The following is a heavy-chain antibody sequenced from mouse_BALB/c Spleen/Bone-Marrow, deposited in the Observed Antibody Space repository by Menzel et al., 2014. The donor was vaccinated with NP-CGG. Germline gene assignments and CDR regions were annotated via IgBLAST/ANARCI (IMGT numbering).Heavy chain of an antibody. J-gene: IGHJ3*01. Sequence: VQLQQSGAELVKPGASVKLSCKASGFNIKDTYMHWVKQRPEQGLEWIGRIDPANGNTKYDPKFQGKATMTADTSSNTAYVQLSSLRSEDAAVYYYASYCKDERWFAYWGQGTLVTVSA. D-gene: IGHD2-14*01. V-gene: IGHV14-3*02. CDR2: IDPANGNT. CDR3: ASYCKDERWFAY. CDR1: GFNIKDTY.